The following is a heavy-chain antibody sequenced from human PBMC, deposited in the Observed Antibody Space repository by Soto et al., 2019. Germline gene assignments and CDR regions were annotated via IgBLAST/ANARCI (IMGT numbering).Heavy chain of an antibody. D-gene: IGHD6-13*01. CDR3: AKGDSTTHGDSFDI. CDR1: GGSISFYN. CDR2: VYRSGRT. V-gene: IGHV4-59*01. J-gene: IGHJ3*02. Sequence: QVQLQESGPGLVKPSETLSPTCSVSGGSISFYNWNWIRQSPGKGLEWIGYVYRSGRTNYNPSLKSRVTISVDTSKNQFSLQLSSVTAADTAVYYCAKGDSTTHGDSFDIWGQGTMVTVSP.